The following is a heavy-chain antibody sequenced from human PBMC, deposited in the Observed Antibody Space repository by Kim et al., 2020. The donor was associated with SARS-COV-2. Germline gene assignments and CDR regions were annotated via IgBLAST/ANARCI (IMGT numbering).Heavy chain of an antibody. Sequence: SQTLSLTCAISGDSIFSNSVTWNWIRQSPSRGLEWLGRTYYRSKWFDDYAVSVKSRITISPDTSKNQFSLQLNSVTPEDTAVYYCAREEIVATIGARFDFWGQGTLVTVSS. J-gene: IGHJ4*02. D-gene: IGHD5-12*01. V-gene: IGHV6-1*01. CDR3: AREEIVATIGARFDF. CDR2: TYYRSKWFD. CDR1: GDSIFSNSVT.